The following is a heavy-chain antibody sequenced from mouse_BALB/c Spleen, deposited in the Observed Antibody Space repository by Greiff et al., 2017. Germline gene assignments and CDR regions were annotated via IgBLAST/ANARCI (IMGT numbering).Heavy chain of an antibody. CDR1: GFSLTGYG. CDR2: IWGDGST. V-gene: IGHV2-6-7*01. Sequence: VKVVESGPGLVAPSQSLSITCTVSGFSLTGYGVNWVRQPPGKGLEWLGMIWGDGSTDYNSALKSRLSISKDNSKSQVFLKMNSLQTDDTARYCCAREDCGSSYEFAYWGQGTLVTVSA. CDR3: AREDCGSSYEFAY. J-gene: IGHJ3*01. D-gene: IGHD1-1*01.